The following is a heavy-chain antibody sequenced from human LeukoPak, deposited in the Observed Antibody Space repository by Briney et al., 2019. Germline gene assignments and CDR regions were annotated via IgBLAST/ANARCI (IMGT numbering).Heavy chain of an antibody. CDR1: GFTFSSYG. CDR3: ARDLSIAADYGMDV. J-gene: IGHJ6*02. CDR2: IWYDGSNK. V-gene: IGHV3-33*01. D-gene: IGHD6-13*01. Sequence: QAGRSLRLSCAASGFTFSSYGKHWVRQAPGKGLEWVAVIWYDGSNKYYADSVKGRFTISRDNSKNTLYLQMNSLRAEDTAVYYCARDLSIAADYGMDVWGQGTTVTVSS.